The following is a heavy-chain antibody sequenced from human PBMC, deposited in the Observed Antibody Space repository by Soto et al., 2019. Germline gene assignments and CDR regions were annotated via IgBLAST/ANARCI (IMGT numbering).Heavy chain of an antibody. J-gene: IGHJ6*02. CDR3: VKDGSSGWPYFYDMDV. V-gene: IGHV3-30*18. CDR2: ISYDGRNK. CDR1: GFTFSSYG. Sequence: VGSLRLSCAASGFTFSSYGMHWVRQAPGKGLEWVAVISYDGRNKYYADAVKGRFTISRDNSKNTLYLQMSSLRAEDTAVYYCVKDGSSGWPYFYDMDVWGQGTTVTAS. D-gene: IGHD6-19*01.